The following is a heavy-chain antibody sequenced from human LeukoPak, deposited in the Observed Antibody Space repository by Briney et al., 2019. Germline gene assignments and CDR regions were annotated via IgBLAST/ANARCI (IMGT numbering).Heavy chain of an antibody. D-gene: IGHD2-2*02. CDR1: GFTFSSYA. V-gene: IGHV3-23*01. J-gene: IGHJ5*02. Sequence: GGSLRLSCEASGFTFSSYAMSWVRQAPGKGLEWVSVISGSGGSTYDADSVKGRFTISRDNSKNTLYLQMNSLRAEDTAVYYCARILVPHSQLLYGGWFDPWGQGTLVTVSS. CDR2: ISGSGGST. CDR3: ARILVPHSQLLYGGWFDP.